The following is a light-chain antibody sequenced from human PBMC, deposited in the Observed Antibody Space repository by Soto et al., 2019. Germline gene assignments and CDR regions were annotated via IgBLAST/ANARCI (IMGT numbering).Light chain of an antibody. V-gene: IGKV3-11*01. CDR2: DAS. CDR1: QSASSY. Sequence: EIVLTQSPGTLSLSPGERATLSCRASQSASSYLAWYQQKPGQAPRLLIYDASTRATGISARFSGSGSGTDFTLTISSLEPEDFAVYYCQQRSNWPVTFGQGTKVDIK. J-gene: IGKJ1*01. CDR3: QQRSNWPVT.